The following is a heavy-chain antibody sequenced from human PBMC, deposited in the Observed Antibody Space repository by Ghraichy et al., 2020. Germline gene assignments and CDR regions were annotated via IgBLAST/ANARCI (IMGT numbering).Heavy chain of an antibody. CDR2: IDGDSIQS. CDR1: GFTFDDYA. D-gene: IGHD1-26*01. CDR3: TKEWAISYPTYHFNGMSP. J-gene: IGHJ6*02. V-gene: IGHV3-43*02. Sequence: GGSLRLSCAASGFTFDDYAMHWVRLFPGKGLEWVSLIDGDSIQSYYADSVRGRFTISRDNNNKSLYLQMSSLRREDTALYYCTKEWAISYPTYHFNGMSPWARETTVTVSS.